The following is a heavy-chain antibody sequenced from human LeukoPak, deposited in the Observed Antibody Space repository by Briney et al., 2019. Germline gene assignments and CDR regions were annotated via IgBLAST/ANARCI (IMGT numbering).Heavy chain of an antibody. D-gene: IGHD3-22*01. CDR2: ISGSGGST. J-gene: IGHJ1*01. Sequence: PGGSLRLSCAASGFTFSSYGMSWVRQAPGKGLEWVSAISGSGGSTYYADSVKGRFTISRDNSKNTLYLQMNSLRAEDTAVYYCATPLPYDSSGYYYLQHWGQGTLVTVSS. CDR1: GFTFSSYG. CDR3: ATPLPYDSSGYYYLQH. V-gene: IGHV3-23*01.